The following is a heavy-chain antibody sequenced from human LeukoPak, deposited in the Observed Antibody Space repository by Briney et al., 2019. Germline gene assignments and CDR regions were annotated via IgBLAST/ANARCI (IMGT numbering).Heavy chain of an antibody. CDR3: ARLRVKKFDY. D-gene: IGHD3-22*01. CDR2: INHSGST. J-gene: IGHJ4*02. CDR1: GGSFSGYY. Sequence: SETLSLTCAVYGGSFSGYYWSWIRQPPGKGLEWIGEINHSGSTNYNPSLKSRVTISVDTSKNQFSLKLSSVTAADTAVYYCARLRVKKFDYWGQGTLVTVSS. V-gene: IGHV4-34*01.